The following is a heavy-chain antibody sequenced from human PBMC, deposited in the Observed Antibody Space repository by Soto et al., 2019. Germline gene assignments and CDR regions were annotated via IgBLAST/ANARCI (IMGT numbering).Heavy chain of an antibody. J-gene: IGHJ4*02. CDR3: ATYASGGYYYFDY. CDR1: GGSISSAGYY. D-gene: IGHD3-10*01. Sequence: KPSETLSLTCTVSGGSISSAGYYWGWIRQPPGKGLKWIGSIYYSGSTYYHPSLKSRVSISVDLSKNQFSLTLNSVTAADTAVYFCATYASGGYYYFDYWGQGSLVTVSS. V-gene: IGHV4-39*01. CDR2: IYYSGST.